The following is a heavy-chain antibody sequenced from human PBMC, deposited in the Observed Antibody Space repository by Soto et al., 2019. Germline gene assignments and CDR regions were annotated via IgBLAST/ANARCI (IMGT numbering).Heavy chain of an antibody. J-gene: IGHJ4*02. CDR3: ARQVGGWAPWYFDY. V-gene: IGHV4-59*08. Sequence: QVQLQESGPGLVKPSETLSLTCTVSGGSISSYYWSWIRQPPGKALEWIGYIYYSGSTNYNPSLKSRVTISVDTSKNQFSLKLSSVTAADTAVYYCARQVGGWAPWYFDYWGQGTLVTVSS. CDR2: IYYSGST. CDR1: GGSISSYY. D-gene: IGHD6-19*01.